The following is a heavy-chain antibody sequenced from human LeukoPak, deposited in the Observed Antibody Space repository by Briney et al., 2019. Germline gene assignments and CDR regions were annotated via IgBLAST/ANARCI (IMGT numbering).Heavy chain of an antibody. Sequence: GSLRLSCAASGFTFNNYWMHWVRQGPGKGLVWVSGINSDGNNTKYADSVKGRFTISRDNAKDTVYLQMNCLRVEDTAMYYCVGGEGDCTNGVCYFDNWGQGTLVTVSS. CDR3: VGGEGDCTNGVCYFDN. J-gene: IGHJ4*02. CDR1: GFTFNNYW. CDR2: INSDGNNT. V-gene: IGHV3-74*01. D-gene: IGHD2-8*01.